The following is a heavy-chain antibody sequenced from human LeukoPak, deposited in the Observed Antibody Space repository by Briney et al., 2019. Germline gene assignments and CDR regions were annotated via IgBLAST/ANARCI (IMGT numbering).Heavy chain of an antibody. Sequence: PSETLSLTCTVSGGSISSSSYYWGWIRQPPGRGLEWIGSIYVSGSTNYNPSLKSRVTISVDTSKNQFSLKLSSVTAADTAVYYCARDGYGDYLDYWGQGTLVTVSS. CDR2: IYVSGST. J-gene: IGHJ4*02. CDR1: GGSISSSSYY. V-gene: IGHV4-39*07. CDR3: ARDGYGDYLDY. D-gene: IGHD4-17*01.